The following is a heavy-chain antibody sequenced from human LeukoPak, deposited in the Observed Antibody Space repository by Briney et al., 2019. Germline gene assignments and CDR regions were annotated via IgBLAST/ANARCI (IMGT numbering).Heavy chain of an antibody. CDR1: GGSFSGYY. CDR3: AKERGITMVRGAQASFDI. CDR2: INHSQSA. Sequence: SETLPLTCACCGGSFSGYYWSWIRQPPGKGLEWIGEINHSQSANYNPSLKSQGTISVDTSKNQYYLKLRSVTAADTAVYYCAKERGITMVRGAQASFDIWGQGTMVTVSS. J-gene: IGHJ3*02. D-gene: IGHD3-10*01. V-gene: IGHV4-34*01.